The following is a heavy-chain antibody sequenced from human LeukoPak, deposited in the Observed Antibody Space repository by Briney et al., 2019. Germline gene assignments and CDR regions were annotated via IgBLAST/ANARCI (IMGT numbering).Heavy chain of an antibody. CDR2: VLYDESSK. Sequence: GGSLRLSCAASGFAFSTYGMHWVRQAPGKGLEWMAFVLYDESSKYYADSVKGRFTISRDNSKNTLYLQMNSLRAEDTAVYYCARDFDYYDDSGYQTYYFDYWGQGTLVTVSS. D-gene: IGHD3-22*01. J-gene: IGHJ4*02. V-gene: IGHV3-30*02. CDR1: GFAFSTYG. CDR3: ARDFDYYDDSGYQTYYFDY.